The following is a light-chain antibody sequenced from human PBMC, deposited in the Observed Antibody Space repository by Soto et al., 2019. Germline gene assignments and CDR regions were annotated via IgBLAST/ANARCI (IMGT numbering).Light chain of an antibody. Sequence: QSALTQPASGSGSPGQSITISCTGTSSDVGTYNYVSWYQQYPGKAPKLMIYEVSNGPSGDSNRFSGSKSGNTASLTISGLQAEDEADYYCSSYTTSATYVFGSGIKLTVL. CDR2: EVS. CDR1: SSDVGTYNY. CDR3: SSYTTSATYV. J-gene: IGLJ1*01. V-gene: IGLV2-14*01.